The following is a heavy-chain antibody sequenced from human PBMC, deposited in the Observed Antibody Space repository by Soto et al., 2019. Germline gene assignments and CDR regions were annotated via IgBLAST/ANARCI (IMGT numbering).Heavy chain of an antibody. CDR2: IYNDGSRT. Sequence: RGALRLSCAASGFAFSSFWMHWVRQIPGKGPVWVSRIYNDGSRTAYADPVKGRFTISRDNAKNTLYLQMSSLTVEDTAVYYCARDLSGETTPYFDLWGQGALVTVSS. CDR1: GFAFSSFW. CDR3: ARDLSGETTPYFDL. J-gene: IGHJ4*02. D-gene: IGHD1-1*01. V-gene: IGHV3-74*01.